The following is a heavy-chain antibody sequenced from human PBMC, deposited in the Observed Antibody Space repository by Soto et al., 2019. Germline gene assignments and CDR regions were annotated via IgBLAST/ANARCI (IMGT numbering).Heavy chain of an antibody. V-gene: IGHV1-2*04. D-gene: IGHD3-10*01. CDR1: GYTFTDYQ. CDR3: ATQNRDYGSGTYSY. J-gene: IGHJ4*02. CDR2: INPNSGDT. Sequence: QVQLMQSGAEVKKPGASVKVSCKASGYTFTDYQIHWVRQAPGQGREWMGWINPNSGDTNFAEKFQGWVTMTRDVAISTASLELGSLKSDDTALYYCATQNRDYGSGTYSYWGQGPLVNVSS.